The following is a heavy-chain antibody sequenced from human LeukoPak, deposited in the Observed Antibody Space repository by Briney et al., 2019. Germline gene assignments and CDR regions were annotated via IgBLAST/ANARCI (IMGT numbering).Heavy chain of an antibody. V-gene: IGHV3-21*01. CDR1: GFTFSSYS. D-gene: IGHD4-17*01. CDR2: ISSSSSYI. CDR3: ARLPGGDYGAGYYYYMDV. Sequence: PGGSLRLSCAASGFTFSSYSMNWVRRAPGKGLEWVSSISSSSSYIYYADSVKGRFTISRDNAKNSLYLQMNSLRAEDTAVYYCARLPGGDYGAGYYYYMDVWGKGTTVTVSS. J-gene: IGHJ6*03.